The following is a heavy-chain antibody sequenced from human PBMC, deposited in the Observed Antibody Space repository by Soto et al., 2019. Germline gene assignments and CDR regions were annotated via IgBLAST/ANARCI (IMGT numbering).Heavy chain of an antibody. D-gene: IGHD3-22*01. CDR2: INTGNGNT. V-gene: IGHV1-3*04. CDR1: GYTFTNYA. Sequence: ASVKLSCKASGYTFTNYAMHWMRQAHGQRLEWMGWINTGNGNTKYSQKFQGRVTITRDTSASTAYIELSSLRTEDTAVYYCARKSYSGDSGFYDYWGQGALVTVSS. CDR3: ARKSYSGDSGFYDY. J-gene: IGHJ4*02.